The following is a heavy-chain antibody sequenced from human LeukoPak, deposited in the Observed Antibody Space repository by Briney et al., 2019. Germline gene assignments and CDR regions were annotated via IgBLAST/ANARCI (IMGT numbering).Heavy chain of an antibody. CDR1: GITFSSYS. V-gene: IGHV3-48*04. CDR2: ISSSGSNI. D-gene: IGHD3-10*02. J-gene: IGHJ6*04. Sequence: GGSLRLSCVASGITFSSYSMNWVRQAPGKGLEWVSYISSSGSNIYYADSVKGRFTISRDNAKNSLYLQMNSLRAEDTAVYYCAELGITMIGGVWGKGTTVTISS. CDR3: AELGITMIGGV.